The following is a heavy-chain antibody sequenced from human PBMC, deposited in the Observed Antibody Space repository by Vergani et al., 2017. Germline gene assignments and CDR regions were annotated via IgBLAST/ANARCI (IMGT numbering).Heavy chain of an antibody. Sequence: QVQLVQSGAEVKKPGASVKVSCKVSGYTLTELSMPWVRQAPGKGLEWMGGSDPEDGETIYAQKFQGRVTMTEDTSTDTAYMELSSLRSEDTAVYYCATAQIRVDTAMVIMAFDIWGQGTMVTVSS. CDR3: ATAQIRVDTAMVIMAFDI. CDR2: SDPEDGET. CDR1: GYTLTELS. D-gene: IGHD5-18*01. V-gene: IGHV1-24*01. J-gene: IGHJ3*02.